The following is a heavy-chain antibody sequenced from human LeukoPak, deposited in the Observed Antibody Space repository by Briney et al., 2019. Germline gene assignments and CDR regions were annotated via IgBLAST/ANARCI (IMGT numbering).Heavy chain of an antibody. D-gene: IGHD1-26*01. CDR1: GFTVSANY. Sequence: GGALRLSCAASGFTVSANYMIWVRPAPGKGLEWVSLVYTGGTKYYADSVKRRFTIPRDNSKNTLYLQMNSLRAEDTAVYYCARGRYSGSSNYFVYWGQGTLVTVSS. V-gene: IGHV3-66*01. CDR2: VYTGGTK. CDR3: ARGRYSGSSNYFVY. J-gene: IGHJ4*02.